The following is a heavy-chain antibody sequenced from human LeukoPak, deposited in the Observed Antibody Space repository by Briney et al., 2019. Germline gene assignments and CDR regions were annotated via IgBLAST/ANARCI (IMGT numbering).Heavy chain of an antibody. J-gene: IGHJ4*02. CDR2: IYYSGST. Sequence: PSETLSLTCTVSGGSISSYYWSWIRQPPGKGLEWIGYIYYSGSTNYNPSLESRVTISVDTSKNQFSLKLSSVTAADTAVYYCARVIITTAPPGYEYYFDYWGQGTLVTVSS. V-gene: IGHV4-59*01. CDR1: GGSISSYY. CDR3: ARVIITTAPPGYEYYFDY. D-gene: IGHD3-22*01.